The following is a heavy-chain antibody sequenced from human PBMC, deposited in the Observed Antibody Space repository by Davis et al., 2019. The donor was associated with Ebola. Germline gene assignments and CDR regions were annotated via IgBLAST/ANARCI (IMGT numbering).Heavy chain of an antibody. D-gene: IGHD3-16*01. Sequence: APVKVSCKASGYTFTGYYMHWVRQAPGQGLEWMGWINPNSGGTNYAQKFQGWVTMTRDTSISTAYMELRSLRSDDTAVYYCARDRAGMITFGGVYDYWGQGTLVTVSS. CDR2: INPNSGGT. J-gene: IGHJ4*02. V-gene: IGHV1-2*04. CDR1: GYTFTGYY. CDR3: ARDRAGMITFGGVYDY.